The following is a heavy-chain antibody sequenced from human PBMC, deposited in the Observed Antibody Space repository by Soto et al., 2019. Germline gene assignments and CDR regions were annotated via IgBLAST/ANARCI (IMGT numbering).Heavy chain of an antibody. CDR1: GFTFSSYA. CDR2: ISGSGGST. CDR3: TKPSAGFDY. V-gene: IGHV3-23*01. J-gene: IGHJ4*02. Sequence: EVQLLESGGGLVQPGGSLRLSCAASGFTFSSYAMSWVRQAPGKGLEWVSAISGSGGSTYYADSVKGRFTISRDNSKNTLYLKMDSLSAEDTAVYYCTKPSAGFDYWGQGTLVTVSS.